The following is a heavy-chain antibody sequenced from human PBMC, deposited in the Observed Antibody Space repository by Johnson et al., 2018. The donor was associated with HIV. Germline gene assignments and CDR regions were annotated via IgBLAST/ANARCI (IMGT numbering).Heavy chain of an antibody. J-gene: IGHJ3*02. Sequence: QMLLVESGGGLVQPGGSLRLSCAASGFTFSDYYMSWIRQAPGKGLEWVSYISSSGSTIYYADSVKGRFTISRDNAKNSLYLQMNSLRAEDAAVYYCARSSGYYGTDAFDIWGQGTMVTVSS. D-gene: IGHD3-22*01. V-gene: IGHV3-11*04. CDR3: ARSSGYYGTDAFDI. CDR1: GFTFSDYY. CDR2: ISSSGSTI.